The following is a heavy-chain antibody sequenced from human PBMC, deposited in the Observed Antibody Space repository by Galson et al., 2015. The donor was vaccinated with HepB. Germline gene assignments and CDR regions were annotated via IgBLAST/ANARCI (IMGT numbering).Heavy chain of an antibody. D-gene: IGHD1-1*01. CDR1: GYTFTSYA. CDR2: INAGNGNT. CDR3: ARAGTTGTATDYYYYYYGMDA. Sequence: SVKVSCKASGYTFTSYAMHWVRQAPGQRLEWMGWINAGNGNTKYSQKFQGRVTITRDTSASTAYMELSSLRSEDTAVYYCARAGTTGTATDYYYYYYGMDAWGQGTTVTVSS. V-gene: IGHV1-3*01. J-gene: IGHJ6*02.